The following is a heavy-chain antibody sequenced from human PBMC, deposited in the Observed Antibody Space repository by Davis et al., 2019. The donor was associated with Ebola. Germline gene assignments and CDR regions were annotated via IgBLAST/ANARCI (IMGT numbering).Heavy chain of an antibody. Sequence: SETLSLTCTVSGGSISSSSYYWGWIRQPPGKGLEWTGSIYYSGSTYYNPSLKSRVTISVDTSKNQFSLKLSSVTAADTAVYYCASLYSSGWHFWGQGTLVTVSS. V-gene: IGHV4-39*01. CDR1: GGSISSSSYY. D-gene: IGHD6-19*01. CDR2: IYYSGST. CDR3: ASLYSSGWHF. J-gene: IGHJ4*02.